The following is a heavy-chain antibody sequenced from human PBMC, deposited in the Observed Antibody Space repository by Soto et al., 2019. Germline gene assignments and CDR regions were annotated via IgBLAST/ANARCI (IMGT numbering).Heavy chain of an antibody. V-gene: IGHV4-4*02. D-gene: IGHD6-13*01. CDR1: SGSISSSNW. J-gene: IGHJ6*03. Sequence: SETLSLTCAVSSGSISSSNWWSWVRQPPGKGLEWIGEIYHSGSTNYNPSLKSRVTISVDKSKNQFSLKLSSVTAADTAVYYCARVAPGIAAAGAYYYYYYMDVWGKGTTVTVS. CDR2: IYHSGST. CDR3: ARVAPGIAAAGAYYYYYYMDV.